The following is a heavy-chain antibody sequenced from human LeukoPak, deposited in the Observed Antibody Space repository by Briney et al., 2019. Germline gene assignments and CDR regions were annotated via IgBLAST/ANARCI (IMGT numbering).Heavy chain of an antibody. CDR3: ARASRTKYGSGSYFDY. CDR1: GFTFSSYG. D-gene: IGHD3-10*01. CDR2: IWYDGSNK. V-gene: IGHV3-33*01. J-gene: IGHJ4*02. Sequence: GGSLRLSCAASGFTFSSYGMHWVRQAPGKGLEWVAVIWYDGSNKYYADSVKGRFTISRDNSKNTLYLQMNSLRAEDTAVYYCARASRTKYGSGSYFDYWGQGTLVTVSS.